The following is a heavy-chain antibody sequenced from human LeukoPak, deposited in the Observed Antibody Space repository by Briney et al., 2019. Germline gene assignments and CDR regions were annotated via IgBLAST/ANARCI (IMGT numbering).Heavy chain of an antibody. CDR2: INHSGST. CDR1: GGSFSGYY. Sequence: SETLSLTCAVYGGSFSGYYWSWIRQPPGKGLEWIGEINHSGSTNYNPSLKSRVTISVDTSKNQFSLQLSSVTAADTAVYYCARGRVPDYWGQGTLVTVSS. V-gene: IGHV4-34*01. CDR3: ARGRVPDY. J-gene: IGHJ4*02.